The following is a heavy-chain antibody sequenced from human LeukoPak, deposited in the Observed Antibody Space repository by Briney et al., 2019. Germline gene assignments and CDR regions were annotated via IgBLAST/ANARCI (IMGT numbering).Heavy chain of an antibody. CDR3: AKDRITMVRGVMIAYYYYGMDV. V-gene: IGHV3-30*18. J-gene: IGHJ6*02. D-gene: IGHD3-10*01. Sequence: GGSLRLSCAASGFTFSSCGMHGVRQAPGKGLGWVAVISYDGSNKYYADSVKGRFTISRDNSKNTLYLQMNSLRAEDTAVYYCAKDRITMVRGVMIAYYYYGMDVWGQGTTVTVSS. CDR1: GFTFSSCG. CDR2: ISYDGSNK.